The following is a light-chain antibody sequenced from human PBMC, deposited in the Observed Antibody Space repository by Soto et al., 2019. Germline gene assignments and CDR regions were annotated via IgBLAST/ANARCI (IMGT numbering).Light chain of an antibody. CDR1: TSNIGSNY. J-gene: IGLJ2*01. CDR2: RNN. Sequence: SVLTQPPSASGTPGQGVTISCSGSTSNIGSNYVCWYQQLPGTAPKLLIYRNNQRPSVVPDRFSGSKSGTSASLAISGLRSDDEADYFCATWDDSLNGVVFGGGTQLTV. V-gene: IGLV1-47*01. CDR3: ATWDDSLNGVV.